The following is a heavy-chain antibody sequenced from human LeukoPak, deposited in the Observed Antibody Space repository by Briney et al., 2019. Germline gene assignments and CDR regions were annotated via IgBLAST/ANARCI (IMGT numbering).Heavy chain of an antibody. J-gene: IGHJ6*02. CDR2: ITYSSRYI. D-gene: IGHD3-10*01. V-gene: IGHV3-21*06. Sequence: NPGGSLRLSCAASGFTFSDYAMIWVRQPPGRGLEWVSSITYSSRYIYYADSLKGRFTISRDNAQNSLYLQMNSLRAEDTALYYCARQRRESGGVDVWGQGTTVTVSS. CDR1: GFTFSDYA. CDR3: ARQRRESGGVDV.